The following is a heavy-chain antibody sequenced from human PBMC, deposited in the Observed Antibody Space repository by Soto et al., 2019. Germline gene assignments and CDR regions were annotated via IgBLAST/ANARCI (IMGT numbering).Heavy chain of an antibody. CDR2: INPNSGAS. V-gene: IGHV1-2*02. J-gene: IGHJ5*02. CDR1: GRSFIDYY. Sequence: ASVRVSCKAFGRSFIDYYLHWVRQAPGQGLEWMGWINPNSGASNYAQKFQGRVTMTKDTSLSTAYMELSRLTSEDTAVYYCVTKLSTYNGFDPWGQGTLVTVSS. CDR3: VTKLSTYNGFDP.